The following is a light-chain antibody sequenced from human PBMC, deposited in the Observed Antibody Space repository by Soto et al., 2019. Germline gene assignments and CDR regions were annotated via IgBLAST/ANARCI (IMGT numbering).Light chain of an antibody. CDR2: GAS. Sequence: VVLTQSPATLSLSPGDIATLSCRASRHVYINALGWYQQKPGRTPTLLIYGASTRATDIPDRFSATGSGTDFSLANSGVEPGDSAVYYCQQYGASPFTFGPGTRLEI. J-gene: IGKJ3*01. CDR1: RHVYINA. CDR3: QQYGASPFT. V-gene: IGKV3-20*01.